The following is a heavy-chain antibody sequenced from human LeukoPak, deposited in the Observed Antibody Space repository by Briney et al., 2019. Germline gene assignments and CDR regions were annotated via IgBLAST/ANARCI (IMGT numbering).Heavy chain of an antibody. CDR3: AREGMTPGYFDY. V-gene: IGHV4-38-2*02. Sequence: SETLSLTCTVSGYSISSGYYWGWIRQPPGKGLEWIGSIYHSGSTYYNPSLKSRVTISVDTSKNQFSLKLSSVTAADTAVYYCAREGMTPGYFDYWGQGTLVTVSS. CDR2: IYHSGST. D-gene: IGHD4-17*01. CDR1: GYSISSGYY. J-gene: IGHJ4*02.